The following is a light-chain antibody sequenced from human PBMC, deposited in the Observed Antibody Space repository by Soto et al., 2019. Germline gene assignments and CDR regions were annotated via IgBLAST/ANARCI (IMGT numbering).Light chain of an antibody. Sequence: DIQLTQSPSFLSASVGDRVSITCRASEDISSYLAWYQRKPGKAPKVLISGASTLQSGVPSSFSGSGSGTEFTLTISSLQPEDFATYYCQQVKRSPLTFGGGTKVESK. CDR1: EDISSY. V-gene: IGKV1-9*01. CDR3: QQVKRSPLT. J-gene: IGKJ4*01. CDR2: GAS.